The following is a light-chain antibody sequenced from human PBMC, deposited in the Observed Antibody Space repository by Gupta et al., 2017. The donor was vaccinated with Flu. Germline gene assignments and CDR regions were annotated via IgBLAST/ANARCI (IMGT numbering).Light chain of an antibody. CDR3: QVWDGNTGV. J-gene: IGLJ3*02. CDR2: QDN. Sequence: SYDLTPPTSASVSPGQPASTTCSGDTWGDKYACWYQQRPGHPPVLVNYQDNRRPSGIPQRFSGSTSGNTATLTVSETQAEDESDYCCQVWDGNTGVFGGGTKLTVL. V-gene: IGLV3-1*01. CDR1: TWGDKY.